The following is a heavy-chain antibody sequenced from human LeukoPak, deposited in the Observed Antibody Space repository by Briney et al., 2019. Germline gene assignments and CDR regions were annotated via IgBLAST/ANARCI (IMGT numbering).Heavy chain of an antibody. CDR3: ARRSDCSGGSCYSIDAFDI. V-gene: IGHV5-51*01. J-gene: IGHJ3*02. Sequence: GESLKISCKGSGYSFTSYWIAWVRQMPGKGLEWMGIIYPGDSDTRYSPSFRGQVTISADKSISTAYLQWSSLKASDTAMYYCARRSDCSGGSCYSIDAFDIWGQGTMVTVSS. CDR2: IYPGDSDT. D-gene: IGHD2-15*01. CDR1: GYSFTSYW.